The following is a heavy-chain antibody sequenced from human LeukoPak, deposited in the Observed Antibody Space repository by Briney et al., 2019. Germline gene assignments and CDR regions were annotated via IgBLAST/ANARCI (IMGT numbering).Heavy chain of an antibody. CDR1: GYSFTSYW. CDR3: ARTYYDFWSGYYLYFDY. CDR2: IYPGDSDT. V-gene: IGHV5-51*01. J-gene: IGHJ4*02. Sequence: GESLKISCKGSGYSFTSYWIGWVRQMPGKGLEWMGIIYPGDSDTRYSPSFQGQVTISADKSTSTAYLQWSSLKASDTAMYYCARTYYDFWSGYYLYFDYWGQGTLVTVSS. D-gene: IGHD3-3*01.